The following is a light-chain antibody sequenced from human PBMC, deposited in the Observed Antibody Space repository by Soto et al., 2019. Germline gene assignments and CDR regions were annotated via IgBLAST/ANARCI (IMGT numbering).Light chain of an antibody. CDR3: HQRINWPFT. Sequence: EIVLTQSPATLSLSPGERATLSCRASQSVSSYLAWYQQKPGQVPRLLIFDASNSAASIPARFSGSRSGTDFTLTINSLEPEDFAVYYCHQRINWPFTFGPGTKVDIK. CDR1: QSVSSY. V-gene: IGKV3-11*01. J-gene: IGKJ3*01. CDR2: DAS.